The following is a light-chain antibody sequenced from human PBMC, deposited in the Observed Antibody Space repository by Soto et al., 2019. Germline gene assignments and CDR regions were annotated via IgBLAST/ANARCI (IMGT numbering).Light chain of an antibody. CDR2: GAS. CDR1: QSVSIH. CDR3: QQASNWPRT. Sequence: EIVITQSPGTLSVSPGESVTLSCRASQSVSIHLGWFQHRPGQVPRLLIYGASRRVPGVPARFSGSGSGTEFTLTISGLQSEDFAVYYCQQASNWPRTFGQGTKVDIK. J-gene: IGKJ1*01. V-gene: IGKV3-15*01.